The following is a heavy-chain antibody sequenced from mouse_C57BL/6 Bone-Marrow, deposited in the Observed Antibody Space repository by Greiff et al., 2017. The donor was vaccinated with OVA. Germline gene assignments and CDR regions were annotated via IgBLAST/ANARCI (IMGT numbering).Heavy chain of an antibody. D-gene: IGHD2-12*01. V-gene: IGHV1-81*01. CDR2: IYPRSGNT. J-gene: IGHJ3*01. Sequence: VQLQQSGAELARPGASVKLSCKASGYTFTSYGISWVKQSTGQGLEWIGEIYPRSGNTYYNEKFKGKATLTADKSSSTAYMELRSLTSEDSAIYFYDGRIRRRFAVWGKGTLVTVSA. CDR1: GYTFTSYG. CDR3: DGRIRRRFAV.